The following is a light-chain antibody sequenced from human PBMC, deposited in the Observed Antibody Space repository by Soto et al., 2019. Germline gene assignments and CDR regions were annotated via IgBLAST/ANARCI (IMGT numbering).Light chain of an antibody. Sequence: EIVLTQSPGTLSLSPGERATLSCRASQSVSSSYLAWYQQKPGQAPRLLIYGASSRATGIPDRFSGSGSGTDFTLTISRLEPEDFAVYYCQQYCSSPPWTFSQGTKVEIK. J-gene: IGKJ1*01. CDR2: GAS. CDR3: QQYCSSPPWT. CDR1: QSVSSSY. V-gene: IGKV3-20*01.